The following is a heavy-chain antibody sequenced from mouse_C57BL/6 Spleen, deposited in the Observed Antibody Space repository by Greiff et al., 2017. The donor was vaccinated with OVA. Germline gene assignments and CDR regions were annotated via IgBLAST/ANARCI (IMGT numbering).Heavy chain of an antibody. V-gene: IGHV1-80*01. CDR2: IYPGDGDT. J-gene: IGHJ4*01. CDR3: ARGDYYGSTGAMDY. D-gene: IGHD1-1*01. Sequence: QVHVKQSGAELVKPGASVKISCKASGYAFSSYWMNWVKQRPGKGLEWIGQIYPGDGDTNYNGKFKGKATLTADKSSSTAYMQLSSLTSEDSAVYFCARGDYYGSTGAMDYWGQGTSVTVSS. CDR1: GYAFSSYW.